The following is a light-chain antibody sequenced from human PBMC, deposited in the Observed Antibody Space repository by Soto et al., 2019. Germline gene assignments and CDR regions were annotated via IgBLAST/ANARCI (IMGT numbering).Light chain of an antibody. V-gene: IGLV2-14*01. CDR1: SSDVGYYNY. CDR3: SSQGTSSTLV. CDR2: DVS. J-gene: IGLJ2*01. Sequence: QSALTQPASVSGSPGQSITISCTGTSSDVGYYNYVSWYQQQPGKAPNLMIYDVSNRPSGVSNRFSGSKSGNTASLTISGLQAEDEADYYCSSQGTSSTLVFGGGTKVTVL.